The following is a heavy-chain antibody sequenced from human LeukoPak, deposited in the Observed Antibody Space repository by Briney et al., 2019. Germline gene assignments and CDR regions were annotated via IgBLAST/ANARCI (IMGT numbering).Heavy chain of an antibody. J-gene: IGHJ6*02. CDR1: GFTFSSYA. CDR2: ISYDGSNR. Sequence: GGSLRLSCAASGFTFSSYAMHWVRQAPGKGLEWVAVISYDGSNRYYADSVKGRFTISRDNSKNTLYLQMSNLRAEDTAVYFCARGGGLDVWGQGATVTVSS. V-gene: IGHV3-30-3*01. CDR3: ARGGGLDV. D-gene: IGHD3-16*01.